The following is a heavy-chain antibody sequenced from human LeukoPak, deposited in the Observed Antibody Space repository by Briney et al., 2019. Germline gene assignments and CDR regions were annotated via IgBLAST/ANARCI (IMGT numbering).Heavy chain of an antibody. V-gene: IGHV3-53*01. CDR2: IYSGGGT. CDR3: ARVAAAGREYFDF. CDR1: GFTVSSNY. J-gene: IGHJ4*02. D-gene: IGHD6-13*01. Sequence: GGSLRLSCAASGFTVSSNYMGWVRQAPGKGLEWVSLIYSGGGTFYADSVKGRFTISRDNSKNTLYLQMNSLGAEDTAVYYCARVAAAGREYFDFWGQGTLVTVSS.